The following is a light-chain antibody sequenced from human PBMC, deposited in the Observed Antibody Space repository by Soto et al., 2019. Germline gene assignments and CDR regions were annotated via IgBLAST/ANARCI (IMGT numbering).Light chain of an antibody. V-gene: IGKV1-39*01. CDR3: QQSYSTMWT. Sequence: DIQMTQSPSSLSASVGYRVTITCRASQSISSYLNWYQQKPGKATKLLIYAASSLQSGVPSRFSGSGSGTDFTLTISSLQPEDFATYYFQQSYSTMWTFGQGTKVESK. CDR2: AAS. J-gene: IGKJ1*01. CDR1: QSISSY.